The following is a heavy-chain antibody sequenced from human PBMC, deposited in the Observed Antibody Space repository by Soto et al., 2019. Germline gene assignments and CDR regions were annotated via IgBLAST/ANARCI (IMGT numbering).Heavy chain of an antibody. CDR1: GGSISSSSYY. D-gene: IGHD5-18*01. V-gene: IGHV4-39*01. J-gene: IGHJ4*02. CDR3: ARHEDTAMGPFDY. CDR2: IYYSGST. Sequence: QLQLQESGPGLVKPSETLSLTCTVSGGSISSSSYYWGWIRQPPGKGLEWIGSIYYSGSTYYNPSPTSRVTISVATSKNQFSLKLSSVTAGDTAVYYCARHEDTAMGPFDYWGQGTLVTVSS.